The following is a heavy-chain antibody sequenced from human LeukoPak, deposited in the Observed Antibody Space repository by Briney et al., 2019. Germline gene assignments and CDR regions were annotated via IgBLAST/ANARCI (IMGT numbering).Heavy chain of an antibody. CDR2: IYYSGST. D-gene: IGHD2-21*01. CDR3: ARLPRLVVIAIKGYYFDY. V-gene: IGHV4-39*07. J-gene: IGHJ4*02. Sequence: SETLSLTCTVSGGSISSSSYYWGWIRQPPGKGLEWIGSIYYSGSTYYNPSLKSRVTISVDTSKNQFSLKLSSVTAADTAVYYCARLPRLVVIAIKGYYFDYWGQGTLVTVSS. CDR1: GGSISSSSYY.